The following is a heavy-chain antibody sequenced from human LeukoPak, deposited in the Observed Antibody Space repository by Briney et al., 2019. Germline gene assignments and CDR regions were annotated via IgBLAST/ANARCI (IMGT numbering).Heavy chain of an antibody. D-gene: IGHD2-8*01. CDR2: IRSSSSTI. V-gene: IGHV3-48*01. CDR1: GLTFNKYW. J-gene: IGHJ3*02. Sequence: GGSLRLSCEASGLTFNKYWMTWVRQAPGKGLEWVSYIRSSSSTIYYADSVKGRFAISRDNAKNSLYLQMNSLRAEDTAVYYCARAKRNGFDIWGQGTMVTVSS. CDR3: ARAKRNGFDI.